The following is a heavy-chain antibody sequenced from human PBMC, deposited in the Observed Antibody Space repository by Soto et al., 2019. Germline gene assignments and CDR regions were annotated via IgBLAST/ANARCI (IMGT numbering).Heavy chain of an antibody. J-gene: IGHJ4*02. D-gene: IGHD5-18*01. V-gene: IGHV3-11*01. CDR3: ARERYSYGPYYFDY. Sequence: GSLRLSCAASGFTFSDYYMSWIRQAPGKGLEWVSSITSSGSTAYYTDSVKGRFTISRDNAKNSLYLQMNSLRAEDTAVYYCARERYSYGPYYFDYWGQGTLVTVSS. CDR1: GFTFSDYY. CDR2: ITSSGSTA.